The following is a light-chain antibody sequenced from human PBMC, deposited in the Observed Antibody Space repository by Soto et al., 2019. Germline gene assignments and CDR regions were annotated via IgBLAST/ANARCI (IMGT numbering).Light chain of an antibody. CDR1: SSDFGDFNY. CDR2: DVS. J-gene: IGLJ1*01. V-gene: IGLV2-14*03. CDR3: TSYTTSITYV. Sequence: QSALTQPASVSGSPGQSITISCTGTSSDFGDFNYVFWYQQHPGKAPKLLIYDVSNRPSGVSNRFSGSKSGDTASLTISGPQAEDEADYYCTSYTTSITYVFGTGTKVTVL.